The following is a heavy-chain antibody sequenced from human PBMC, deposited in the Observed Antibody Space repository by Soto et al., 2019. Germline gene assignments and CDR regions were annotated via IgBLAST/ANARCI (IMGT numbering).Heavy chain of an antibody. CDR1: GYSFTKYY. D-gene: IGHD6-19*01. J-gene: IGHJ4*02. CDR2: IYPGDAET. V-gene: IGHV5-51*01. Sequence: GESLKISCKGSGYSFTKYYIAWVRQMPGKGLEWMGIIYPGDAETRYSPSFEGQVTISADNSITTAYLQWSRLKASDTAMYYCARQFNSGWYIYDYWGQGSLVTVSS. CDR3: ARQFNSGWYIYDY.